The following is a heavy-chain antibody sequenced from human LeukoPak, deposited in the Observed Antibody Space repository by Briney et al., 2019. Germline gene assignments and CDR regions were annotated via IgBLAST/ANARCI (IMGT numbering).Heavy chain of an antibody. Sequence: PGGTLRLSCAASGFSFSNYAMSWVRQAPGKGLEWVSAISGSGGSTYYADSVKGRFTISRDNSKNTLYLQMNSLRAEDTAVYYCAKAGLAAIVFYFDYWGQGTLVTVSS. CDR2: ISGSGGST. CDR3: AKAGLAAIVFYFDY. V-gene: IGHV3-23*01. CDR1: GFSFSNYA. J-gene: IGHJ4*02. D-gene: IGHD2-15*01.